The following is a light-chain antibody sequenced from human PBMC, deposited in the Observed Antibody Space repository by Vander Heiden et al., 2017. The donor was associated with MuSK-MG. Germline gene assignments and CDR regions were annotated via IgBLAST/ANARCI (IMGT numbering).Light chain of an antibody. CDR1: QSVLYSSRNKNY. J-gene: IGKJ4*01. Sequence: DIVMTPSPASLAVPLGERATINCKSSQSVLYSSRNKNYLAWYQQKPGQPPKLLINWASTRESGVPDRFSGSGSGTDFTLTISSLQAEDVAVYSCQQHYSSPLTFGGGTKVEIK. CDR2: WAS. V-gene: IGKV4-1*01. CDR3: QQHYSSPLT.